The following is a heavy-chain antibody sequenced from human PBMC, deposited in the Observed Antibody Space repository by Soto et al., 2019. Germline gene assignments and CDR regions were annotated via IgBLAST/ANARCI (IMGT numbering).Heavy chain of an antibody. CDR1: GGSISSYY. CDR3: ARLVVVAAMFPPNWFDP. V-gene: IGHV4-59*01. D-gene: IGHD2-15*01. Sequence: PSETLSLTCTVSGGSISSYYWSWIRQPPGKGLEWIGYIYYSGSTNYNPSLKSRVTISVDTSKNQFSLKLSSVTAADTAVYYCARLVVVAAMFPPNWFDPWGQGTLVTVSS. J-gene: IGHJ5*02. CDR2: IYYSGST.